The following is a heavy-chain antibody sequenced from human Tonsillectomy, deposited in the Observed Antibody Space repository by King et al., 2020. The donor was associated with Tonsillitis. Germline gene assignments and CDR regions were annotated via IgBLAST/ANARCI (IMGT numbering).Heavy chain of an antibody. CDR2: ISYDGSNK. CDR3: AKDLSEAGKYYDYYAMDV. Sequence: VQLVESGGGVVQPGRSLRLSCAASGFTFRNYGMYWVRQAPGKGLEWVAVISYDGSNKYYADSVKGRFSISRDNSKNTLFLQMNSLRAEDTAGYYCAKDLSEAGKYYDYYAMDVWGQGTTVTVSS. J-gene: IGHJ6*02. V-gene: IGHV3-30*18. D-gene: IGHD6-19*01. CDR1: GFTFRNYG.